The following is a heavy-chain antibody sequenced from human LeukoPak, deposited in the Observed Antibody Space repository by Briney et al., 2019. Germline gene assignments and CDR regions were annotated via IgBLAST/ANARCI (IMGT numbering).Heavy chain of an antibody. V-gene: IGHV1-8*01. CDR2: MNPNSGNT. CDR1: GYTFTSYD. D-gene: IGHD6-19*01. Sequence: ASVKVSCKASGYTFTSYDINWVRQATGQGLEWMGWMNPNSGNTGYAQKFQGRVTMTRNTSISTAYMELSSLRSEDTAVYYCATAVAGWDYFDYWGQGTLVTVSS. J-gene: IGHJ4*02. CDR3: ATAVAGWDYFDY.